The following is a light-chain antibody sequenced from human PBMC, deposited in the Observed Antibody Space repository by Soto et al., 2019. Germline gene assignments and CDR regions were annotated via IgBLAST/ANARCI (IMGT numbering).Light chain of an antibody. V-gene: IGLV2-11*01. CDR1: SSDVGGYNY. J-gene: IGLJ1*01. Sequence: QSALTQPRSVSGSPGQSVTISCTGTSSDVGGYNYVSWYQQHPGKAPKLMIYDVSQRPSGVPDRFSGSKSGNTASLTISGLQAEDEADYYCSSYTDSTNYVFGTGTKVTVL. CDR2: DVS. CDR3: SSYTDSTNYV.